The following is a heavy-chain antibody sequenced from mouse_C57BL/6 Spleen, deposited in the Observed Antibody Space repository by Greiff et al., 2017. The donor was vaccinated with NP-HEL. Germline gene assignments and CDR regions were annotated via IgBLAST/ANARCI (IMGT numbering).Heavy chain of an antibody. CDR3: ARGGGSPRWYFDV. J-gene: IGHJ1*03. V-gene: IGHV1-69*01. D-gene: IGHD1-1*01. CDR1: GYTFTSYW. Sequence: VQLQQPGAELVMPGASVKLSCKASGYTFTSYWMHWVKQRPGQGLEWIGEIDPSDSYTNYNQKFKGKSTLTVDKSSSTAYMQLSSLTSEDSAVYYCARGGGSPRWYFDVWGTGTTVTVSS. CDR2: IDPSDSYT.